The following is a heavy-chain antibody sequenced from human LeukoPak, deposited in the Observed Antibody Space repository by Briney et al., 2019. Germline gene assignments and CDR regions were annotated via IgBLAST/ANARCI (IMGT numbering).Heavy chain of an antibody. Sequence: GGSLRLSCAASGFSLSTYSMNWVRQAPGKGLEWVSFISSSSSYIYYADSVKGRFTISRDNAKNSLYLQMNSLRAEDTAVYYCAKGDDYSDLRAFDLWGQGTMVTVSS. CDR2: ISSSSSYI. CDR1: GFSLSTYS. CDR3: AKGDDYSDLRAFDL. D-gene: IGHD4-11*01. V-gene: IGHV3-21*01. J-gene: IGHJ3*01.